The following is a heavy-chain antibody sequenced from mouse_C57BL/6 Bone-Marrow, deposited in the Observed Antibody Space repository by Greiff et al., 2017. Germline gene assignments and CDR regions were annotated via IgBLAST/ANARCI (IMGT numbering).Heavy chain of an antibody. V-gene: IGHV1-61*01. Sequence: QVQLQQPGAELVRPGSSVKLSCKASGYTFTSYWMDWVKQRPGQGLEWIGNIYPSDSETHYNQKFKDKATLTVDKSSSTAYMQLSSLTSEDSAVYYCARGLGVPDDWGQGTTLTVSS. D-gene: IGHD4-1*01. J-gene: IGHJ2*01. CDR2: IYPSDSET. CDR3: ARGLGVPDD. CDR1: GYTFTSYW.